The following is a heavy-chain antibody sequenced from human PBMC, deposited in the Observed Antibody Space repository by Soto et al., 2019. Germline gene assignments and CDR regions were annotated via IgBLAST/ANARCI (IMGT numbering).Heavy chain of an antibody. CDR3: ASGGPMDDAFDI. D-gene: IGHD3-10*01. Sequence: ASVTVSCKASVYTFTSYAMHWVRQATGQRLEWMGWINAGNGNTKYSQKFQGRVTITRDTSASTAYMELSSLRSEDTAVYYCASGGPMDDAFDIWGQGTMVTVSS. CDR2: INAGNGNT. V-gene: IGHV1-3*01. CDR1: VYTFTSYA. J-gene: IGHJ3*02.